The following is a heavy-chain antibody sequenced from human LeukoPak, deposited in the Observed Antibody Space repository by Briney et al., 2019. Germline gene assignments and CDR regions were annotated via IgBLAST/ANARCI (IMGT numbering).Heavy chain of an antibody. CDR2: INPNSGGT. Sequence: ASVKVSCKASGNTFAGYYMHWVRQAPGQGLEWMGRINPNSGGTNYAQKFQGRVTMTRDTSISTAYMELSRLRSDDTAVYYCARATTPRVAAAGPTFDYWGQGTLVTVSS. V-gene: IGHV1-2*06. CDR1: GNTFAGYY. D-gene: IGHD6-13*01. J-gene: IGHJ4*02. CDR3: ARATTPRVAAAGPTFDY.